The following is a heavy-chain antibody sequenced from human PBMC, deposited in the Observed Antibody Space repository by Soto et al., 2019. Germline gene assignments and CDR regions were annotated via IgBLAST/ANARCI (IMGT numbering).Heavy chain of an antibody. CDR3: ARHVTMVRGVIILIWFDH. CDR1: GYSFASYW. J-gene: IGHJ5*02. V-gene: IGHV5-10-1*01. Sequence: PXESLKISWKGSGYSFASYWNSWVRQMPGKGPEWMGRIDPSDSYTNYSPSFQGHVTISADKSISTAYLQWSSLKASDTAMYYCARHVTMVRGVIILIWFDHWGQGTLVTVSS. CDR2: IDPSDSYT. D-gene: IGHD3-10*01.